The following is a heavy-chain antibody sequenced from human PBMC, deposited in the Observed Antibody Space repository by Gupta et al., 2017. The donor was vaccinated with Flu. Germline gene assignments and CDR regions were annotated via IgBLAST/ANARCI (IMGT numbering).Heavy chain of an antibody. CDR1: GYTFTSND. CDR3: ARGIDAGVDY. CDR2: MSPTSGNA. V-gene: IGHV1-8*01. Sequence: QVQLAQSGAEVKKPGASVKVSCKASGYTFTSNDINWVRQATGQGLEWMGWMSPTSGNAGYAQKFEGRVTMTRDTSISTVYMELTSLDYEDTAIYYCARGIDAGVDYWGQGTPVTVSS. J-gene: IGHJ4*02. D-gene: IGHD2-8*01.